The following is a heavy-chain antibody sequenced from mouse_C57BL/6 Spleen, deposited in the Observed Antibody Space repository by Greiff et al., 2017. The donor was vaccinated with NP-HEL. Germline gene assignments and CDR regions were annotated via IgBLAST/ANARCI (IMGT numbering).Heavy chain of an antibody. Sequence: QVQLQQPGAELVKPGASVKLSCKASGYTFTSYWMHWVKQRPGQGLEWIGMIHPNSGRTNYNEKFTSKATLTVDKSSSTAYMQLSSLTSEDSAVYYCARCDDYDDGGCDYWGQGTTLTGSS. CDR2: IHPNSGRT. V-gene: IGHV1-64*01. D-gene: IGHD2-4*01. CDR3: ARCDDYDDGGCDY. J-gene: IGHJ2*01. CDR1: GYTFTSYW.